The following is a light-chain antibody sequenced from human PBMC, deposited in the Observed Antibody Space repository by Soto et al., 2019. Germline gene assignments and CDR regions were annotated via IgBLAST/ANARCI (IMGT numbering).Light chain of an antibody. Sequence: EIVLTQSPATLSLSPGERATLSCRASHSVSRYLAWYQQKPGQAPRLLMYDASNRATGTPARFRGSGSGTDFTLTISSLEPEDFAVYYCQQRSNWPLTFGGGTKVEIK. CDR1: HSVSRY. V-gene: IGKV3-11*01. J-gene: IGKJ4*01. CDR3: QQRSNWPLT. CDR2: DAS.